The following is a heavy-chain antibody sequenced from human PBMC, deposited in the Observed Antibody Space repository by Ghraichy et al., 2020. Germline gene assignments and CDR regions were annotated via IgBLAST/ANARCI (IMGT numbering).Heavy chain of an antibody. V-gene: IGHV4-4*07. D-gene: IGHD6-19*01. CDR3: ARVAGTRYFDY. CDR2: VSSSGTA. CDR1: GGSINGYY. Sequence: SETLSLTCSVSGGSINGYYWNWIRQPAGKGLQYLGRVSSSGTANVNPSFRTRVTMSVDTSKNQFSLNLTSVTAADTAVYYCARVAGTRYFDYWGQGTPVTVS. J-gene: IGHJ4*02.